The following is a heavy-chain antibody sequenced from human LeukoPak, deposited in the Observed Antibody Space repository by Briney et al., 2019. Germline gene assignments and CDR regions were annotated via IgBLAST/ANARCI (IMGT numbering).Heavy chain of an antibody. CDR3: ARQSGSLVVVAATDY. J-gene: IGHJ4*02. Sequence: SGTLSLSCTVSGGSFSSNSNCWGWLRQRPGMGLVWGRSIYYSGSTYDNPSHRSRTIISVDTSKNQCSLKLSSVTAADTAVYYCARQSGSLVVVAATDYWGQGTPLTPSS. CDR2: IYYSGST. V-gene: IGHV4-39*01. CDR1: GGSFSSNSNC. D-gene: IGHD2-15*01.